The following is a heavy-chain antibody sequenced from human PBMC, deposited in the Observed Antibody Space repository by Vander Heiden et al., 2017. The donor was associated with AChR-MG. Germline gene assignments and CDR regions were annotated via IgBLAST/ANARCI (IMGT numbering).Heavy chain of an antibody. V-gene: IGHV4-4*07. CDR1: GGSISSYY. D-gene: IGHD3-22*01. Sequence: QVQLQESGPGLVKPSETLSLTCTVSGGSISSYYWSWIRQPAGKGLEWIGRIYTSGSTNYNPSLKSRVTMSVDTSKNQFSLKLSSVTAADTAVYYCAREATYYYDSSGYYTGNGFDYWGQGTLVTVSS. J-gene: IGHJ4*02. CDR3: AREATYYYDSSGYYTGNGFDY. CDR2: IYTSGST.